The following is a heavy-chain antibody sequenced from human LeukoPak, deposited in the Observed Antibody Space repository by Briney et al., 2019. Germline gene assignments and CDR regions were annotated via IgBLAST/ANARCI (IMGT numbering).Heavy chain of an antibody. V-gene: IGHV3-30*03. D-gene: IGHD2-15*01. Sequence: PGGSLRLSCAASGFTFSSYGMHWVRQAPGKGLEWVTVISYDGSKQNYADSVKGRFTISRDNAKNSLFLQMNSLRAEDTAVYYCTRDTRYCSGGGCYVGYYFDYWGQGTLVTVSS. CDR3: TRDTRYCSGGGCYVGYYFDY. CDR2: ISYDGSKQ. CDR1: GFTFSSYG. J-gene: IGHJ4*02.